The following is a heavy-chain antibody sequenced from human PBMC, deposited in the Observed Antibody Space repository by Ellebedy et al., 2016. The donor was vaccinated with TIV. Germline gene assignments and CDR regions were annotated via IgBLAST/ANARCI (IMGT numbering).Heavy chain of an antibody. J-gene: IGHJ3*02. V-gene: IGHV5-51*01. D-gene: IGHD3-22*01. Sequence: GESLKISCKGSGYRFTSYWIGWVRQMPGKGLKWMGIIYPRDSDTRYNPSFQGQVTISVDKSIDTAYLQWSSLQASDSAMYYCARPLDSGYSGFDIWGQGTMVTVSS. CDR2: IYPRDSDT. CDR3: ARPLDSGYSGFDI. CDR1: GYRFTSYW.